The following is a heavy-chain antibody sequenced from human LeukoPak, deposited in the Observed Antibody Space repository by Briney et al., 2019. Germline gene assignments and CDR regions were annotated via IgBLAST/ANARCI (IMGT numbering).Heavy chain of an antibody. CDR2: IYPGDSDT. CDR3: ARQVAAAARSFDY. D-gene: IGHD2-15*01. V-gene: IGHV5-51*01. CDR1: GYSFTTYW. J-gene: IGHJ4*02. Sequence: GESLKISCKGSGYSFTTYWVGWVRQMPGKGLEWMGIIYPGDSDTRYSPSFQGQVTISADKSISTAYLQWSSLKASDAAMYYCARQVAAAARSFDYWGQGTLVTVSS.